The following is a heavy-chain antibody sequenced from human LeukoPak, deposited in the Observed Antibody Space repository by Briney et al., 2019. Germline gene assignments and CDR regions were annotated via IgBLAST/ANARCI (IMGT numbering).Heavy chain of an antibody. CDR3: ARDLNLANPLDY. D-gene: IGHD1-14*01. CDR2: ISAYNGNT. V-gene: IGHV1-18*01. J-gene: IGHJ4*02. Sequence: ASVKVSCKAFGYTFTTYDINWVRQATGQGVEWMGWISAYNGNTNYAQKLQGRVTMTTDTSTSTAYMELRRLRSDDTAVYYCARDLNLANPLDYWGQGTLVTVSS. CDR1: GYTFTTYD.